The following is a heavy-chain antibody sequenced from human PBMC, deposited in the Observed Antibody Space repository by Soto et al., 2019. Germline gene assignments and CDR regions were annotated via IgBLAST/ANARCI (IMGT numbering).Heavy chain of an antibody. D-gene: IGHD3-10*01. J-gene: IGHJ4*02. CDR2: IYYSGST. Sequence: SETLSLTCTVSGGSVSSSSYYWGWVRQPPGKGLEWIGSIYYSGSTYYNPSLKSRVTISVDTSKNQFSLKLSSVTAADTAVYYCARQEITMVRGTSRPYFDYWGQGTLVTVSS. CDR1: GGSVSSSSYY. CDR3: ARQEITMVRGTSRPYFDY. V-gene: IGHV4-39*01.